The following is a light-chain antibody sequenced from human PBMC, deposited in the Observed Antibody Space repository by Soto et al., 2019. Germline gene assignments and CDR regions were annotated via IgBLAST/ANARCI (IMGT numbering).Light chain of an antibody. V-gene: IGKV1-5*01. CDR1: QTISTW. CDR3: QQYTNTNNPWM. J-gene: IGKJ1*01. Sequence: DIQVTQSPPTLSASVGDRVTTTCRASQTISTWMAWYQQKPGKAPKLLVYDASTLQSGVASRFSGSGSGTEFTLIISGLQPDDSATYYCQQYTNTNNPWMFGQGTKVEI. CDR2: DAS.